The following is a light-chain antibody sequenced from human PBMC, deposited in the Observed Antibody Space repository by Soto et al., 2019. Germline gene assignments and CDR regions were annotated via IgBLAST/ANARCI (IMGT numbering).Light chain of an antibody. CDR1: QTVSITY. CDR3: QQYGSSPLIS. V-gene: IGKV3-20*01. CDR2: GAS. J-gene: IGKJ5*01. Sequence: VLTQSPGTLSLSPRESATLSCRASQTVSITYLTWYQQKPGQAPRLLIFGASKRATGIPDRFSGSGSGRDFTLTISGLEPEDFAVYYCQQYGSSPLISFGQGTRLEI.